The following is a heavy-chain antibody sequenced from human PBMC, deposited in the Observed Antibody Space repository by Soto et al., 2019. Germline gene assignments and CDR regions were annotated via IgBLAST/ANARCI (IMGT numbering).Heavy chain of an antibody. V-gene: IGHV4-39*01. CDR2: IYYSGST. Sequence: SETLSLTCTVSGGSISSSSYYWGWIRQPPGKGLEWIGSIYYSGSTYYNPSLKSRVTTSVDASKNQFSLKLSSVTATDTAVYYCARQWVVVVAATVSWFDPWGQGTLVTVSS. CDR1: GGSISSSSYY. D-gene: IGHD2-15*01. J-gene: IGHJ5*02. CDR3: ARQWVVVVAATVSWFDP.